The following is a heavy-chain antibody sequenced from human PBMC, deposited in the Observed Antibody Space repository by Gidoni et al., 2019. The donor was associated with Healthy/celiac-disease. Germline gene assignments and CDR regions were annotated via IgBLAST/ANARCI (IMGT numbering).Heavy chain of an antibody. D-gene: IGHD3-22*01. V-gene: IGHV1-3*01. CDR2: INAGNGNT. CDR1: GYTFTSYA. J-gene: IGHJ3*02. Sequence: QVQLVQSGAEGKKPGASVKVSCKASGYTFTSYAMHWVRQAPGQRLEWMGWINAGNGNTQYSQKFQGRVTITRDTSASTAYMELSSLRSEDTAVYYCARPYYYDSTGAFDIWGQGTMVTVSS. CDR3: ARPYYYDSTGAFDI.